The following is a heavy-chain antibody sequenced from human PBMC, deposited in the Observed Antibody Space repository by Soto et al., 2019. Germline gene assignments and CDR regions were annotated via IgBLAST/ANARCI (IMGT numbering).Heavy chain of an antibody. D-gene: IGHD1-26*01. CDR1: GGSVSSGSYY. CDR3: ARGFVRSGSYYGEGIDY. V-gene: IGHV4-61*01. J-gene: IGHJ4*02. CDR2: IYYSGST. Sequence: QVQLQELGPGLVKPSETLSLTCTVSGGSVSSGSYYWSWIRQPPGKGLEWIGYIYYSGSTNYNPSLKSRVTISVDTSKNQFSLKLSSVTAADTAVYYCARGFVRSGSYYGEGIDYWGQGTLVTVSS.